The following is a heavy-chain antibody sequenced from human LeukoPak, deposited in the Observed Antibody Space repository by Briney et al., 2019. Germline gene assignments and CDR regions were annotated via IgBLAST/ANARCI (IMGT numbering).Heavy chain of an antibody. CDR2: ISGSSGTI. Sequence: PGGSLRLSGVASGFTFSTYSMNGVRQAPGKGLEWVSYISGSSGTIYYADSVKGRFTISRDNAKNSLYLQMNSLRAEDTAVYYCARRSEFWVHYYMHTWGKGTMVTVSS. CDR1: GFTFSTYS. CDR3: ARRSEFWVHYYMHT. J-gene: IGHJ6*03. D-gene: IGHD3-3*01. V-gene: IGHV3-48*01.